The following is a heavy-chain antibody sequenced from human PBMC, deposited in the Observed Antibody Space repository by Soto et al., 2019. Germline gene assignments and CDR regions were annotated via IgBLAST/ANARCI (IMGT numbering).Heavy chain of an antibody. CDR3: ARDRGPGDGYNSGGWFDP. J-gene: IGHJ5*02. CDR1: GGSISSYY. D-gene: IGHD5-12*01. CDR2: IYYSGST. Sequence: SETLSLTCTVSGGSISSYYWSWIRQPPGKGLEWIGYIYYSGSTNYNPSLKSRVTISVDTSKNQFSLKLSSVTAADTAVYYCARDRGPGDGYNSGGWFDPWGQGTLVTVSS. V-gene: IGHV4-59*01.